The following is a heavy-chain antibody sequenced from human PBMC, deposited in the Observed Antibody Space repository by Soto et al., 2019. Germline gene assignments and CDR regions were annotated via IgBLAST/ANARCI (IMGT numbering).Heavy chain of an antibody. J-gene: IGHJ5*02. CDR2: ITSKSDGGTT. CDR1: DFSVTNAW. CDR3: TTYLYCSSTSCYPENWVDP. Sequence: EVQLVESGGGLVKPGGSLRLSCAASDFSVTNAWMSWVRQAPGKGLEWVGRITSKSDGGTTDYAAPVKGRFTISRADSKNTLYLQMNSLKTEDTAVYYCTTYLYCSSTSCYPENWVDPWGQGTLVTVSS. D-gene: IGHD2-2*01. V-gene: IGHV3-15*01.